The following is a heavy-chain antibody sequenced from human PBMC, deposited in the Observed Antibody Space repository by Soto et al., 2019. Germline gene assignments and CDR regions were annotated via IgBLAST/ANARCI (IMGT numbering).Heavy chain of an antibody. CDR2: ISAYNGNT. CDR3: ARDGAGYCSGGSCYSDYYYGMDV. Sequence: ASVKVSCKASGYTFTSYGISWVRQAPGQGLEWMGWISAYNGNTNYAQKLQGRVTMTTDTSTSTAYMELRSLRSDDTAVYYCARDGAGYCSGGSCYSDYYYGMDVWGQGTTVTVSS. J-gene: IGHJ6*02. D-gene: IGHD2-15*01. V-gene: IGHV1-18*04. CDR1: GYTFTSYG.